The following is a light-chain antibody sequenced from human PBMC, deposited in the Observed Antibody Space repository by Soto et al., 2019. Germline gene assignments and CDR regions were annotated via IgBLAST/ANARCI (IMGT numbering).Light chain of an antibody. Sequence: DIQMTQSPSTLSASVGDRVTITCRASQSINTWLAWYQLKPGRAPKLLIYKASTLESGVSSRFSGSGSGTEFTRTISSLQPDDFGTYYCQQYQTYPRFGQGTRVDIK. CDR2: KAS. J-gene: IGKJ1*01. CDR3: QQYQTYPR. CDR1: QSINTW. V-gene: IGKV1-5*03.